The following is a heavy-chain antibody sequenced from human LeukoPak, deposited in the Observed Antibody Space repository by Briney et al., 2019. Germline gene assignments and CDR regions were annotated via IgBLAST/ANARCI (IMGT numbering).Heavy chain of an antibody. V-gene: IGHV3-21*05. Sequence: PGGSLRLSCAASGFTFSSYAMSWVRQAPGKGLEWVSFLGGTEGHTYYADSVRGRFTISRDNVKNSLYLQMNSLRAEDTAVYYCARGYYDSSGYYGDAFDIWGQGTMVTVSS. CDR1: GFTFSSYA. CDR3: ARGYYDSSGYYGDAFDI. D-gene: IGHD3-22*01. CDR2: LGGTEGHT. J-gene: IGHJ3*02.